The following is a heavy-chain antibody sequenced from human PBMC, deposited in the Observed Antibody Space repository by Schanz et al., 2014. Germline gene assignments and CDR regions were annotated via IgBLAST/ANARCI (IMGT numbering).Heavy chain of an antibody. CDR1: GYIFINSG. D-gene: IGHD3-10*01. V-gene: IGHV1-18*01. CDR3: ARDFDDRRGYGSGYCLGDCMDV. Sequence: QIQLVQSGPEVKKPGATVKVSCKASGYIFINSGISWVRQAPGQGLEWMGWISAYNGNTKYPQKLQGRVTMTTDTSTSTVYMELRSLRSDDTAVYYCARDFDDRRGYGSGYCLGDCMDVWGQGTTVTVSS. CDR2: ISAYNGNT. J-gene: IGHJ6*02.